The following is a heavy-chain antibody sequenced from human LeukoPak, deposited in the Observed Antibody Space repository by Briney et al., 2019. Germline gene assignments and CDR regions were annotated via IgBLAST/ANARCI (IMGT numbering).Heavy chain of an antibody. J-gene: IGHJ3*02. CDR3: VVSPRITYAFDI. D-gene: IGHD1-14*01. CDR2: INHSGST. Sequence: PSETLSLTCAVYGGSFSGYYWSWIRQPPGKGLEWIGEINHSGSTNYNPSLKSRVTISVDTSKNQFSLKLSSVTAADTAVYYCVVSPRITYAFDIWGQGTMVTVSS. V-gene: IGHV4-34*01. CDR1: GGSFSGYY.